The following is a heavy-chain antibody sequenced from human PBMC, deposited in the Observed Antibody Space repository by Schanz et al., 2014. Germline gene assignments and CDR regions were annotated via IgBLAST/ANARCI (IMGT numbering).Heavy chain of an antibody. CDR2: ISFSGNTI. CDR1: GLIFSTYT. Sequence: EVQLVESGGGLVRPGGSLRLSCTTSGLIFSTYTLNWVRQAPGKGLEWISYISFSGNTIYYADSVKGRFTISRDNAKNSVFLQMNRLRAEDTAVYYCAKQHEVIQQVSDYWGQGTLVTVSS. V-gene: IGHV3-48*01. D-gene: IGHD3-22*01. J-gene: IGHJ4*02. CDR3: AKQHEVIQQVSDY.